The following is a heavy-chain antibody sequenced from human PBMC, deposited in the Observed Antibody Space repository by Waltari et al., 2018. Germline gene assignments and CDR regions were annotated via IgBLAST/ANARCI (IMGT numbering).Heavy chain of an antibody. D-gene: IGHD2-2*01. Sequence: QVQLQQSGPGLVKPSQPLSLTCAIPGDTVSSNSAAWNWIRQSPSGGLEWLGRTYYRSKWYNDYAVSVKSRISIKPDTSKNQFSLQLTSVTPEDTAVYFCARDLRNTITWAYYYGIDVWGQGTTVTVSS. V-gene: IGHV6-1*01. CDR2: TYYRSKWYN. CDR3: ARDLRNTITWAYYYGIDV. CDR1: GDTVSSNSAA. J-gene: IGHJ6*02.